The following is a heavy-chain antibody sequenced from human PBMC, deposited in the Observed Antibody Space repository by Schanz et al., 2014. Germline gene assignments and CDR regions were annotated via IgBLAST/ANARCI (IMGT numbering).Heavy chain of an antibody. CDR3: AKYRGYYRVSGSYRELEY. Sequence: EVQLLESGGGLVQPGGSLRLSCASSGFSFTTYAMSWVRQAPGKGLEWVSAISASGGTTYYADSVKGRFTISRDNSKNSLYLQMNSLRPEDTAVYYCAKYRGYYRVSGSYRELEYWGQGTLVTVSS. D-gene: IGHD3-10*01. CDR1: GFSFTTYA. V-gene: IGHV3-23*01. J-gene: IGHJ4*02. CDR2: ISASGGTT.